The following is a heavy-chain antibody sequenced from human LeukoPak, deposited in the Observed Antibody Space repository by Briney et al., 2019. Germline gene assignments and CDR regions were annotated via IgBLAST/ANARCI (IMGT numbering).Heavy chain of an antibody. Sequence: PSETLSLTCSVSGGSISSSSSYWGWIRQPPGKGLEWIGSIYYSGSSFDNPALKSRVTISVDTSKNQFSLKLSSVTAADTAVYYCARGGGSGWYSSENWFDPWGQGTLVTVSS. CDR1: GGSISSSSSY. D-gene: IGHD6-19*01. J-gene: IGHJ5*02. CDR3: ARGGGSGWYSSENWFDP. CDR2: IYYSGSS. V-gene: IGHV4-39*07.